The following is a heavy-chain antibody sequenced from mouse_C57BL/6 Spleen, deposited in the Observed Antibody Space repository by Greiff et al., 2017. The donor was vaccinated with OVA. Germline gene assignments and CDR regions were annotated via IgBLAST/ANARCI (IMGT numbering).Heavy chain of an antibody. D-gene: IGHD1-3*01. V-gene: IGHV5-17*01. CDR3: TGRDNFPYDAMDY. CDR1: GFTFSDYG. Sequence: EVKLVESGGGLVKPGGSLKLSCAASGFTFSDYGMHWVRQAPEKGLEWVAYISSGSSTIYYADTVKGRFTISRANAKNTLFLQMTSLRSETTAKYYCTGRDNFPYDAMDYWGQGTSVTVSS. CDR2: ISSGSSTI. J-gene: IGHJ4*01.